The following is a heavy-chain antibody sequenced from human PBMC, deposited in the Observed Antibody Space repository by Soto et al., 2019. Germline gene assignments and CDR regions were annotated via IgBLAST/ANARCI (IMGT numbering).Heavy chain of an antibody. Sequence: QVQLVESGGGVVQPGRSLRLSCAASGFTFSSYGMHWVRQAPGKGLEWVAVIWYDGSNKYYADSVKGRFTISRDNSKNPLYLQMNSLRAEDTAVYYCARGPLLASLSPYGSGSYSVPGGNWFDPWGQGTLVTVSS. D-gene: IGHD3-10*01. CDR3: ARGPLLASLSPYGSGSYSVPGGNWFDP. CDR1: GFTFSSYG. CDR2: IWYDGSNK. V-gene: IGHV3-33*01. J-gene: IGHJ5*02.